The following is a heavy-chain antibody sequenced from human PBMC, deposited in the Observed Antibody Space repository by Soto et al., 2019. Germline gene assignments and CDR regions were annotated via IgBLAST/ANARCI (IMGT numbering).Heavy chain of an antibody. J-gene: IGHJ4*02. CDR3: ASLPATSDFDY. CDR1: GGSISSYY. CDR2: IYYTGRT. V-gene: IGHV4-59*12. D-gene: IGHD2-2*01. Sequence: SETLSLTCTVSGGSISSYYWSWIRQPPGKGLEWIGYIYYTGRTNYNPSLKSRVTISVDTSKNQFSLKLSSVTAADTAVYYCASLPATSDFDYWGQGTLVTVSS.